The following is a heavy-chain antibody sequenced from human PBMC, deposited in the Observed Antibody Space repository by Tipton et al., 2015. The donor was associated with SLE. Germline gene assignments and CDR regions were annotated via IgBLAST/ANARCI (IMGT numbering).Heavy chain of an antibody. V-gene: IGHV4-39*07. J-gene: IGHJ4*02. D-gene: IGHD7-27*01. CDR2: IYYSGSS. Sequence: TLSLTCTVSGGSISSSSYYWGWIRQPPGKGLEWIGRIYYSGSSYYNPSLKSRVTTSVDTSKNQFSLKLSSVTAADTAVYYCARDPNGGYGSFDYWGLGALVTVSS. CDR3: ARDPNGGYGSFDY. CDR1: GGSISSSSYY.